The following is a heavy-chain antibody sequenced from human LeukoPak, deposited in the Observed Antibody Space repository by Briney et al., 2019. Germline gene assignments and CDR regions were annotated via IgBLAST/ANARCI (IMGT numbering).Heavy chain of an antibody. J-gene: IGHJ3*02. V-gene: IGHV1-2*02. CDR1: GYTFTDYY. Sequence: ASVKVSCKASGYTFTDYYMHWVRQAPGQGLEWMGWINPDSGGTNYAQRFQGRVTMTRDTSISTAYMELSRLRSDDTAFYYCARAGVWDYNDSSGYHNDAFDIWGQGTMVTVSS. D-gene: IGHD3-22*01. CDR2: INPDSGGT. CDR3: ARAGVWDYNDSSGYHNDAFDI.